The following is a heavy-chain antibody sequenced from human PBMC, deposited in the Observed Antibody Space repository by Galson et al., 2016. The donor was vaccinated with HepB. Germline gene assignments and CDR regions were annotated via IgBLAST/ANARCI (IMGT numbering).Heavy chain of an antibody. CDR2: ISYDGSNK. V-gene: IGHV3-30*18. D-gene: IGHD5-12*01. CDR1: GFTFSSYG. J-gene: IGHJ4*02. Sequence: SLRLSCAASGFTFSSYGMHWVRQAPGKGLEWVAVISYDGSNKYYADSVKGRFTISRDNSKNTLYLQMNSLRAEDKAVYYCAKDPKGYSGYGLFDYWGQGTLVTVSS. CDR3: AKDPKGYSGYGLFDY.